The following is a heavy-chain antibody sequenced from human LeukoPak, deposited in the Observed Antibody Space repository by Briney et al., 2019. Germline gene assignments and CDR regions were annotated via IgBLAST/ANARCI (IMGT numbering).Heavy chain of an antibody. CDR1: GSISSYY. J-gene: IGHJ4*02. Sequence: SETLSLTCIVSGSISSYYWTWIRQPPGKGLEWIGYIYYSGSTNYNPSLKSRVTISVDTSKNQFSLKLSSVTAADTAVYYCARGGALGSHDYWGQGTLITVSS. D-gene: IGHD1-26*01. CDR2: IYYSGST. CDR3: ARGGALGSHDY. V-gene: IGHV4-59*01.